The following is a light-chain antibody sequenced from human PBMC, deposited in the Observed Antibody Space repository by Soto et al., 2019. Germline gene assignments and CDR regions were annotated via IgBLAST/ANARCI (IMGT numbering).Light chain of an antibody. CDR1: QDITNA. V-gene: IGKV1-16*02. CDR3: QQYSSYPYT. Sequence: DIQMTQSPSSLSASVGDRVIITCRAGQDITNALTWFQQQPGKAPKSLIYDASILQSGVPSKFSGSGSGTDFTLTINNLQPEDSATYYCQQYSSYPYTFGQGTKLDIK. CDR2: DAS. J-gene: IGKJ2*01.